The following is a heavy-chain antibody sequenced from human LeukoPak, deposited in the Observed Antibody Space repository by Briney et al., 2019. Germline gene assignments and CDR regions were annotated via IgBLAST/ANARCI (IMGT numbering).Heavy chain of an antibody. V-gene: IGHV1-8*03. CDR1: GYTFTSYD. CDR2: MNPNSGKT. CDR3: ARDSRPYGGYRDYFEY. Sequence: ASVKVSCKASGYTFTSYDINWVRQATGQGLEWMGWMNPNSGKTGYAQKFQGRVTITRNTSISTAYMELSSLRSEDTAVYYCARDSRPYGGYRDYFEYWGQGTQVTVSS. D-gene: IGHD5-12*01. J-gene: IGHJ4*02.